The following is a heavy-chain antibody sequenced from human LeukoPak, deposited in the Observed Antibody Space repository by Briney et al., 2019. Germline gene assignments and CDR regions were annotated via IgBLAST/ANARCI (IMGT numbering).Heavy chain of an antibody. Sequence: SETLSLTCTVSGGSIRGGYYYWTWIRQHSGKGLEWIGYINDSGNTYYNPSLKSRCTISVDRTKNQFSLKLSFVTAADTAVYFCARAPPHVRWFDPWGQGTLVTVSS. J-gene: IGHJ5*02. CDR2: INDSGNT. CDR3: ARAPPHVRWFDP. V-gene: IGHV4-31*03. CDR1: GGSIRGGYYY.